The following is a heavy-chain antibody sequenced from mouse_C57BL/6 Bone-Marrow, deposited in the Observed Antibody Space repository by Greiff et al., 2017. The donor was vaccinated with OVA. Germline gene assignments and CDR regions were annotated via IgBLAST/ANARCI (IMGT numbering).Heavy chain of an antibody. CDR3: AGSYNYGSSPTDY. CDR2: ISGGGSTT. J-gene: IGHJ2*01. V-gene: IGHV5-17*01. Sequence: EVHLVESGGGLVKPGGSLKLSCAASGFTFSDYGMYWVRQAPEKGLEWVAYISGGGSTTYYADTVKGRFTISRDNATNTLYLQMTSLRTEDTAMYYCAGSYNYGSSPTDYWGQGTTLTVSS. CDR1: GFTFSDYG. D-gene: IGHD1-1*01.